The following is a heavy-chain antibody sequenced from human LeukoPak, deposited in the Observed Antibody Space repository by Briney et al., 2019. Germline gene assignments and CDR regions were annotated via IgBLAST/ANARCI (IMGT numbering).Heavy chain of an antibody. Sequence: PGGSLRLSRAASGFTFRNYGMNWVRQAPGKGLEWVSYISSSSSTIYYADSVKGRFTISRDNAKNSLYLQMNSLRAEDTAVYYCARAPPYDFWSGWGQGTLVTVSS. CDR3: ARAPPYDFWSG. D-gene: IGHD3-3*01. J-gene: IGHJ4*02. V-gene: IGHV3-48*01. CDR1: GFTFRNYG. CDR2: ISSSSSTI.